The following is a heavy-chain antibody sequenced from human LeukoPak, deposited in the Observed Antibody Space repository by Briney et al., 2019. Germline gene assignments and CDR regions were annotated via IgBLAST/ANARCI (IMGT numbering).Heavy chain of an antibody. Sequence: GGSLRLSCAASGFTFSSYSMNWVRQAPGKGLEWVAATSSSDAGTYHADSVKGRFTISRDNSKNTLYLQMNSLRAEDTAVYYCARGSYDSSGYYLTPSYVDYWGQGTLVTVSS. CDR1: GFTFSSYS. CDR3: ARGSYDSSGYYLTPSYVDY. J-gene: IGHJ4*02. V-gene: IGHV3-23*01. D-gene: IGHD3-22*01. CDR2: TSSSDAGT.